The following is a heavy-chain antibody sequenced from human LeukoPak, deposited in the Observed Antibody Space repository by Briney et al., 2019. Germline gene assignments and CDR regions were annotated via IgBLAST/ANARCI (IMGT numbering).Heavy chain of an antibody. Sequence: GGSLRLSCVASGFTFTSYSMNWVRQAPGEGLEWVSSISTGSTFIYHADSVKGRFTISRDNAENSVYLQMNSLRAEDTAVYYCARGLAGTTYNWFDAWGQGTLVTVSS. V-gene: IGHV3-21*06. CDR3: ARGLAGTTYNWFDA. CDR2: ISTGSTFI. D-gene: IGHD1-7*01. J-gene: IGHJ5*02. CDR1: GFTFTSYS.